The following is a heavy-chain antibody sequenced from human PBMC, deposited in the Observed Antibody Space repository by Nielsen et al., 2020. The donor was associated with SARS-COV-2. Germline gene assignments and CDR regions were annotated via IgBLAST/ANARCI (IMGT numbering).Heavy chain of an antibody. CDR1: GFTFSSYG. J-gene: IGHJ4*02. Sequence: GESLKISCAASGFTFSSYGMHWVRQAPGKGLEWVAVISYDGSNKYYADSVKGRFTISRDNSKNTLYVQMNSLRPEDTAVYYCAKDLTSDWNGPFDYWGQGTLVTVSS. V-gene: IGHV3-30*18. D-gene: IGHD1-1*01. CDR3: AKDLTSDWNGPFDY. CDR2: ISYDGSNK.